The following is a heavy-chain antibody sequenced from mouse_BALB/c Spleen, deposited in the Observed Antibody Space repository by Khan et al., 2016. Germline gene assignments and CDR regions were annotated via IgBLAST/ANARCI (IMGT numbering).Heavy chain of an antibody. J-gene: IGHJ1*01. CDR1: GYTFTTAG. CDR2: INTHSGVP. D-gene: IGHD2-1*01. CDR3: AICCNFFHWYFDV. Sequence: QIQLVQSGPELKKPGETVRISCKASGYTFTTAGMQWVQKMPGKGLKWIGWINTHSGVPKYAEDFKGRFAFSLESSASTAYLQISTLKNVDTATYFCAICCNFFHWYFDVWGSLTTVTVSS. V-gene: IGHV9-4*02.